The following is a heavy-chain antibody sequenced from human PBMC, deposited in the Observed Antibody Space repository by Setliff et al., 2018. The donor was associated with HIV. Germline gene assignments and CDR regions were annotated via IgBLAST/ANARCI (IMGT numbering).Heavy chain of an antibody. V-gene: IGHV4-39*07. J-gene: IGHJ6*03. D-gene: IGHD3-10*01. CDR3: AREWRGRYYYYMDV. CDR1: GGSISSSSFY. Sequence: SETLSLTCTVSGGSISSSSFYWTWVRQPPGEGLEWIGNIYYSGSTYYNPSLKSRVTISVDTSKNQFSLKLSSVTAADSAVYYCAREWRGRYYYYMDVWGKGTTVTVSS. CDR2: IYYSGST.